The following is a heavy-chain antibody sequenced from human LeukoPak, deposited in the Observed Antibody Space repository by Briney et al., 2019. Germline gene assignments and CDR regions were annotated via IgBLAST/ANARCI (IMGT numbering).Heavy chain of an antibody. J-gene: IGHJ4*02. CDR3: STGRPRTFGGVIAY. D-gene: IGHD3-16*02. V-gene: IGHV1-69*01. Sequence: SMKVSCKASGGTFSSYAISWVRQASGQGLEWMGGIIPIFGTANYAQKFQGRVTITADESTSTAYMELSSLRSEDTAVYYCSTGRPRTFGGVIAYWGQGTLVTVSS. CDR1: GGTFSSYA. CDR2: IIPIFGTA.